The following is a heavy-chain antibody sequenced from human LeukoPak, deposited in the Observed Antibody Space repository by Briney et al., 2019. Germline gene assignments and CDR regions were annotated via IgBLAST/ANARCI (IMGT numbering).Heavy chain of an antibody. CDR1: GYTFTNFY. J-gene: IGHJ4*02. D-gene: IGHD6-19*01. Sequence: GASVKVSCKTSGYTFTNFYLHWVRQAPGQGLEWMGIINCSGGTTNYAQKFQGRVSITRDTSTSAFYMDLSSLRSEDTAVYYCARGSSVWFDYWGQGTLVTVSS. CDR2: INCSGGTT. CDR3: ARGSSVWFDY. V-gene: IGHV1-46*01.